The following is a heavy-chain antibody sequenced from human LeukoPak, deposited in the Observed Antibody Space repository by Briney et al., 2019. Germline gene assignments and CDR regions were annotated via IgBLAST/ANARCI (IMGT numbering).Heavy chain of an antibody. Sequence: GGSLRLSCAASGFTLSSYDMYWIRQAPGKGPEYVSAIIIGGSPFYADSVEGRFTISRDNSKNTLYLQMGSLTAEDMAVYYCSRGHGDYWGQGTLSPSPQ. J-gene: IGHJ4*02. CDR2: IIIGGSP. V-gene: IGHV3-64*02. CDR1: GFTLSSYD. CDR3: SRGHGDY.